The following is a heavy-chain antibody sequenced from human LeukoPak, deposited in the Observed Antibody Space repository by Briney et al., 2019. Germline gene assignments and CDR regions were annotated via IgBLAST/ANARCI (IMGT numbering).Heavy chain of an antibody. CDR3: ATGGRPLTYWYFDL. CDR2: INHSGST. Sequence: SETLSLTCAVYGGSFSTYYWSWIRQPPGKGLEWIGEINHSGSTNHNPSLKSRVTISVDTSKNQFSLRLSSVTAADTAVYYCATGGRPLTYWYFDLWGRGTLVTVSS. V-gene: IGHV4-34*01. CDR1: GGSFSTYY. J-gene: IGHJ2*01.